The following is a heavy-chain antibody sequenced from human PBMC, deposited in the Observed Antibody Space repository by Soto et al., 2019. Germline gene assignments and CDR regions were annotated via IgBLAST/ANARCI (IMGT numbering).Heavy chain of an antibody. J-gene: IGHJ5*02. CDR2: ISKSGRT. CDR3: ARSLSSSSGWFDP. Sequence: QVHLQESGPGLLKPSQTLSLTCAVSCDSIGSRDYYWTWIRQSSGKGLEYRGYISKSGRTYYNPALRSVSVISLDTCKNRVFLRLSSVTAADTAMYYCARSLSSSSGWFDPWCQGALVSVSS. V-gene: IGHV4-30-4*01. CDR1: CDSIGSRDYY. D-gene: IGHD6-6*01.